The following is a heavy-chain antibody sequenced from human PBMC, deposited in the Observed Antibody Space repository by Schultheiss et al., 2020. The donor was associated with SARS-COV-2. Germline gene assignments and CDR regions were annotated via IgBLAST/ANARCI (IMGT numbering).Heavy chain of an antibody. CDR3: AKDSGYYDSSGYFDY. CDR2: ISYDGSNK. J-gene: IGHJ4*02. CDR1: GFTFSSYE. V-gene: IGHV3-30*18. Sequence: GGSLRLSCAASGFTFSSYEMNWVRQAPGKGLEWVAVISYDGSNKYYADSVKGRFTISRDNSKNTLYLQMNSLRAEDTAVYYCAKDSGYYDSSGYFDYWGQGTLVTVSS. D-gene: IGHD3-22*01.